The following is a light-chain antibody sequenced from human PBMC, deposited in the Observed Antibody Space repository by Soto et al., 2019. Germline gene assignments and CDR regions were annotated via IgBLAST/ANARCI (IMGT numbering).Light chain of an antibody. CDR3: HQRSNWPPYT. Sequence: EIVLTQSPATLSLSPGERATLSCRASQSVSSYLAWYQQKPGQAPRLLIYDASNRATGIPARFNGSGSGTDFPLTISSLEPEDFAAYYCHQRSNWPPYTFGQGTKLEIK. J-gene: IGKJ2*01. V-gene: IGKV3-11*01. CDR1: QSVSSY. CDR2: DAS.